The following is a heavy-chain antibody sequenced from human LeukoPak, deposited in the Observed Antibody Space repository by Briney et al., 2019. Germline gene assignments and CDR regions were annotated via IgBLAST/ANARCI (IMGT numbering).Heavy chain of an antibody. CDR3: ARDSVYYDFWSGPINMDV. V-gene: IGHV1-3*01. CDR1: GYTFTSYA. J-gene: IGHJ6*03. D-gene: IGHD3-3*01. CDR2: INAGNGNT. Sequence: ASVKVSCKASGYTFTSYAIHWVRQAPGQRLEWMGWINAGNGNTKYSQKFQGRVTITRDTSASTAYMELSSLRSEDTAVYYCARDSVYYDFWSGPINMDVWGKGTTVTVSS.